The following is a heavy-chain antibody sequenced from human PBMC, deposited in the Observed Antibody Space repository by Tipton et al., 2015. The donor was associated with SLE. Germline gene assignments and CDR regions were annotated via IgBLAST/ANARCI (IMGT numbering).Heavy chain of an antibody. CDR1: GFTFTSYA. V-gene: IGHV3-23*01. D-gene: IGHD6-19*01. J-gene: IGHJ6*03. Sequence: SLRLSCAASGFTFTSYAMSWVRQAPGKGLEWVSAISGSGNTTYYADSVKGRFTISRDKSKNTLYLQMNSLRAEDTAVYYCAKDGPTAVAGGGYYYYMDVWGKGTTVTVSS. CDR3: AKDGPTAVAGGGYYYYMDV. CDR2: ISGSGNTT.